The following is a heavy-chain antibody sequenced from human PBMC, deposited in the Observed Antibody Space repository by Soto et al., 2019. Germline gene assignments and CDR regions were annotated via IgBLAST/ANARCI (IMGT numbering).Heavy chain of an antibody. J-gene: IGHJ1*01. CDR2: MNPNSGNT. V-gene: IGHV1-8*02. CDR1: GYPFSNNN. CDR3: AREDYSGSGSYAY. Sequence: GSVKVCFKASGYPFSNNNINLVRQATGQGLEWMGWMNPNSGNTGYAQKFQGRVTMTRDTPISTAYMELRSLRSEDTAVYYCAREDYSGSGSYAYWGQGTRVTVSS. D-gene: IGHD3-10*01.